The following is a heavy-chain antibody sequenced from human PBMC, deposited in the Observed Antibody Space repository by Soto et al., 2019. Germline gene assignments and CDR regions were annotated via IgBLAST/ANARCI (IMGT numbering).Heavy chain of an antibody. Sequence: QLQLQESGPGLVKPSETLSLTCTVSGGSISGSSYYWVWIRQSPGKGLEWIGSIYYSGNTYLNPSLQSRVTISVDTSKTQFHLKLSSVTAADTAVYYCARPYGSSSYYAYWYFDLWGRGTLVTVSS. J-gene: IGHJ2*01. D-gene: IGHD3-22*01. CDR3: ARPYGSSSYYAYWYFDL. CDR2: IYYSGNT. V-gene: IGHV4-39*01. CDR1: GGSISGSSYY.